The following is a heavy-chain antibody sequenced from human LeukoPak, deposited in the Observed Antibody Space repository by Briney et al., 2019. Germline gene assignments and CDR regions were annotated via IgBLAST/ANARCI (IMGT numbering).Heavy chain of an antibody. D-gene: IGHD2/OR15-2a*01. V-gene: IGHV3-21*06. J-gene: IGHJ5*02. Sequence: GGSLRLSCAASGFTFSTYSMNWVRQAPGKAPEGVASIGTTDKYIYYANSVKGRFTISRDNAKNSLYLQMTNLRAEDTAVYYCARDSRQQRFLYWDWFDPWGQGTRVSVSS. CDR3: ARDSRQQRFLYWDWFDP. CDR1: GFTFSTYS. CDR2: IGTTDKYI.